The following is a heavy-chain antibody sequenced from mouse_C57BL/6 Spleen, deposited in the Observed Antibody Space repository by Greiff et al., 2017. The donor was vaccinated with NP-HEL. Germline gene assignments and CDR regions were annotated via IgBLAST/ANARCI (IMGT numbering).Heavy chain of an antibody. J-gene: IGHJ3*01. CDR3: TRAGDYSNFSWFAY. Sequence: DVMLVESGEGLVKPGGSLKLSCAASGFTFSSYAMSWVRQTPEKRLEWVAYISSGGDYIYYADTVKGRFTISRDNARNTLYLQMSSLKSEDTAMYYCTRAGDYSNFSWFAYWGQGTLVTVSA. CDR1: GFTFSSYA. D-gene: IGHD2-5*01. CDR2: ISSGGDYI. V-gene: IGHV5-9-1*02.